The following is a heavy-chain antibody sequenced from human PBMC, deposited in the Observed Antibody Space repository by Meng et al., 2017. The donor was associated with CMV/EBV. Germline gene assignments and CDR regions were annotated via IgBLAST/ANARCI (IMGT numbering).Heavy chain of an antibody. Sequence: ASVKVSCKASGYTFTGYYMHWVRQATGQGLEWMGWMNPHSGNTGYAQKIQGRVTMTRNTSISTAYMELSSLRSEDTAVYYCARVVKWELGYSFDYWGQGSLVTVSS. CDR3: ARVVKWELGYSFDY. CDR1: GYTFTGYY. J-gene: IGHJ4*02. CDR2: MNPHSGNT. V-gene: IGHV1-8*02. D-gene: IGHD1-26*01.